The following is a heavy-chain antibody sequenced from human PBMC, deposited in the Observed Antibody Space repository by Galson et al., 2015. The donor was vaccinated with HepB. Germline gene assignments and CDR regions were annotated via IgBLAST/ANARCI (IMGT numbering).Heavy chain of an antibody. CDR3: ARAPPSGLWFGAPDY. V-gene: IGHV3-21*01. J-gene: IGHJ4*02. Sequence: SLRLSCAASGFTFSSYSMNWVRQAPGKGLEWVSSISSSSRYIYYADSVKGRFTISRDNAKNSLYLQMNSLRAEDTAVYYCARAPPSGLWFGAPDYWGQGTLVTVSS. D-gene: IGHD3-10*01. CDR1: GFTFSSYS. CDR2: ISSSSRYI.